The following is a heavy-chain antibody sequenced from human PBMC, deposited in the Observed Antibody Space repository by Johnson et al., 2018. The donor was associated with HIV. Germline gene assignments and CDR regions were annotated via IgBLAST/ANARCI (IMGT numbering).Heavy chain of an antibody. CDR1: RFTVSSNE. D-gene: IGHD3-10*01. J-gene: IGHJ3*02. CDR3: ARDKGRGAFDI. V-gene: IGHV3-69-1*01. CDR2: ISSGTTI. Sequence: MQLVESRGVLVQPGGSLRLSCAAPRFTVSSNEMSWVRQAPERGLEWVSCISSGTTIYYADSVKGRVTISRDNAKNSLYLQMNSLRAEDTAVYYWARDKGRGAFDIWGQGTMVTVSS.